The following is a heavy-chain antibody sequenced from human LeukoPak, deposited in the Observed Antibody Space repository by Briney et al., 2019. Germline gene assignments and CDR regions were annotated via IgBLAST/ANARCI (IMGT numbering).Heavy chain of an antibody. Sequence: SMKVSCKASGGTFSSYAISWVRQAPGQGLEWTGGIIPIFGTANYAQKFQGRVTITADESTSTAYMELSSLRSEDTAVYYCARDARYYYDSSGYYPARFDYWGQGTLVTVSS. J-gene: IGHJ4*02. V-gene: IGHV1-69*13. CDR1: GGTFSSYA. CDR3: ARDARYYYDSSGYYPARFDY. CDR2: IIPIFGTA. D-gene: IGHD3-22*01.